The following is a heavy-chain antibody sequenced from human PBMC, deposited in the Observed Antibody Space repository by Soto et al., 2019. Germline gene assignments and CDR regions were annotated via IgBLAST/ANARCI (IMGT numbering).Heavy chain of an antibody. V-gene: IGHV3-74*01. CDR2: INPAGTIT. CDR1: GFPFSHYW. Sequence: GGSLRLSCAASGFPFSHYWMHWVRQTPGKGLVWVSRINPAGTITNYADSVEGRFTISRDNADSALFLQMNSLSAEDTAIYYCTSETFGLRDIWGQGTLVTVSS. J-gene: IGHJ4*02. CDR3: TSETFGLRDI. D-gene: IGHD3-16*01.